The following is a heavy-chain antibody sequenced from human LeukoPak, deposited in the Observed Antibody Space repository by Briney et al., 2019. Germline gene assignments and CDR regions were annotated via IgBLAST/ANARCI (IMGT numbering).Heavy chain of an antibody. CDR1: GFTFSSYG. V-gene: IGHV3-30*18. CDR2: ISYDGSNK. Sequence: GRSLRLSCAASGFTFSSYGMHWVRQAPSKGLEWVAVISYDGSNKYYADSVKGRFTISRDNSKNTLYLQMNSLRAEDTAVYYCAKDLRALAAAGMIHAFDYWGQGTLVTVSS. J-gene: IGHJ4*02. D-gene: IGHD6-13*01. CDR3: AKDLRALAAAGMIHAFDY.